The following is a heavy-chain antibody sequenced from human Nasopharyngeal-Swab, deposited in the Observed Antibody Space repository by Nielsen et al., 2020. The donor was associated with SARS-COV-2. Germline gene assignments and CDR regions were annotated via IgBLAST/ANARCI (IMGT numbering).Heavy chain of an antibody. CDR3: ARVYCSSTSCFYGMDV. D-gene: IGHD2-2*01. J-gene: IGHJ6*02. CDR1: GYTFTGYY. Sequence: ASVKVSCKASGYTFTGYYMHWVRQAPGQGLEWMGWINPNSGGTNYAQKLQGRVTITRNTSISTAYMELSSLRSEDTAVYYCARVYCSSTSCFYGMDVWGQGTTVTVSS. V-gene: IGHV1-2*02. CDR2: INPNSGGT.